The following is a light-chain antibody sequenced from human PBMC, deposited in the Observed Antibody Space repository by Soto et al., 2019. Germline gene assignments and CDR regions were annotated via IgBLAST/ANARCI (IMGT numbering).Light chain of an antibody. CDR1: SSDVGGYNY. CDR3: SSYTTSITPVV. J-gene: IGLJ2*01. CDR2: DVT. V-gene: IGLV2-14*03. Sequence: QSALTQPASVSGSPGQSITISCTATSSDVGGYNYVSWYQHHPGKAPKLMIYDVTNRPSGVSNRFSGSKSGNTASLTISGLQAEDEADYYCSSYTTSITPVVFGGGTKLTVL.